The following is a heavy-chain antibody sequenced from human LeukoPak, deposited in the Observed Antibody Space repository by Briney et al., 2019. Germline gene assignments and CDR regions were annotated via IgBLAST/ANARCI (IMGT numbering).Heavy chain of an antibody. V-gene: IGHV3-30*18. D-gene: IGHD4-17*01. CDR1: GFTFSSYG. CDR3: AKVREYGDYALDY. Sequence: GGSLRLSCAASGFTFSSYGMHWVRQAPGKGLEWVAVILYDGSYKYYADSVKGRFTISRDNSKNTLYLQMNSLRAEDTAVYYCAKVREYGDYALDYWGQGTLVTAYS. CDR2: ILYDGSYK. J-gene: IGHJ4*02.